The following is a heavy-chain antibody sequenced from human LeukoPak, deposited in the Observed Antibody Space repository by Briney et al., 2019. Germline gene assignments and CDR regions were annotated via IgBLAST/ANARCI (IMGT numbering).Heavy chain of an antibody. CDR3: ARDRSDILTGYNDAFDF. CDR2: IKQDGSEK. D-gene: IGHD3-9*01. Sequence: GGSLRLSCAVSGFTFSSYWMSWVRQAPGKGLEWVANIKQDGSEKNYVNSVKGRFTISRDNAKNSLYLQMNSLRAEDTGVYYCARDRSDILTGYNDAFDFWGRGTMVTVSS. J-gene: IGHJ3*01. CDR1: GFTFSSYW. V-gene: IGHV3-7*01.